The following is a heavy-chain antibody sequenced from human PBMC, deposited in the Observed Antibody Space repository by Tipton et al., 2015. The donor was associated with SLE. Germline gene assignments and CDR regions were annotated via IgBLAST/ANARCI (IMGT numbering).Heavy chain of an antibody. CDR1: GGSFSGYY. D-gene: IGHD6-13*01. CDR2: INHSGST. V-gene: IGHV4-34*01. Sequence: TLSLTCAVYGGSFSGYYWSWIRQPPGKGLEWIGEINHSGSTNYNPSLKSRVTISVDTSKNQFSLKLSSVTAADTAVYYCARRGPPPTLAAAHDYWGQGTLVTVSS. CDR3: ARRGPPPTLAAAHDY. J-gene: IGHJ4*02.